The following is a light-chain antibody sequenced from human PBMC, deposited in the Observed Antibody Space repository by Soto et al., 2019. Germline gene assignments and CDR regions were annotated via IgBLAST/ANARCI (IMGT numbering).Light chain of an antibody. CDR1: QSVSSSY. CDR2: GAS. Sequence: ETVLTQSPGTLSLSPGERATLSCRASQSVSSSYLACYQQEPGQAPRLLVYGASSRATGIPGRVAGSGSGPGFTLTISRLEPEDCGGYYCQQYGGSLYTYGQETKLEIK. CDR3: QQYGGSLYT. J-gene: IGKJ2*01. V-gene: IGKV3-20*01.